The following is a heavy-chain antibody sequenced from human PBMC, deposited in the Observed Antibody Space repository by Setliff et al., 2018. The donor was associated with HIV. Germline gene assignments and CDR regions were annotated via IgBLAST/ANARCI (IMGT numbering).Heavy chain of an antibody. V-gene: IGHV1-18*01. CDR2: ISAHNGNT. J-gene: IGHJ4*02. CDR1: GYTFTSYG. D-gene: IGHD3-9*01. Sequence: ASVKVSCKASGYTFTSYGISWVRQAPGQGLEWMGWISAHNGNTNYAQKLQGRVTMTTDTSTSTAYMELRSLRSDDTAVYYCARAPMTYYDILTGFSNWGQGTLVTVSS. CDR3: ARAPMTYYDILTGFSN.